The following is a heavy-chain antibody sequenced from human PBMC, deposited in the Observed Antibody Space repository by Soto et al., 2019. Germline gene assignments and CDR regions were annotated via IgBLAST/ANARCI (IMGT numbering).Heavy chain of an antibody. CDR2: IYYSGST. D-gene: IGHD6-13*01. CDR1: GGSISSSSYY. Sequence: SETLSLTCTVSGGSISSSSYYWGWIRQPPGKGLEWIGSIYYSGSTYYNPSLKSRVTISVDTSKNQFSLKLSSLTAADTAVYYCARSHHSPLYYYYYMDVWGKGTTVTVSS. J-gene: IGHJ6*03. V-gene: IGHV4-39*01. CDR3: ARSHHSPLYYYYYMDV.